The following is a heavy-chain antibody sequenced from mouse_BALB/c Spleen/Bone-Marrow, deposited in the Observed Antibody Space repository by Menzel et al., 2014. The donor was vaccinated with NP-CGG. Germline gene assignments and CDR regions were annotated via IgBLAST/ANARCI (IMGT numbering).Heavy chain of an antibody. CDR2: ILPGSGTA. Sequence: LVESGAELMKPGASVKISCKATGYTFSNYWIDWVKQRPGHGLEWIGEILPGSGTANYNEKFKGKATFTADTSSNTAYMQLSSLTSEDSALYYCARASVVPYYFDFRGQGTTLTVSS. J-gene: IGHJ2*01. V-gene: IGHV1-9*01. CDR3: ARASVVPYYFDF. CDR1: GYTFSNYW. D-gene: IGHD1-1*01.